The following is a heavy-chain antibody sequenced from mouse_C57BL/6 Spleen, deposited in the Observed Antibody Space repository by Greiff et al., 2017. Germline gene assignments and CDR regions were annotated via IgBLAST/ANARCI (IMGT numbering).Heavy chain of an antibody. V-gene: IGHV1-50*01. CDR1: GYTFTSYW. CDR2: IDPSDSYT. Sequence: QVQLQQPGAELVKPGASVKLSCKASGYTFTSYWMQWVKQRPGQGLEWIGEIDPSDSYTNYNQKFKGKATLTVDTSSSTAYMQLSSLTSEDSAVYYCARSIYYYGSRDFDYWGQGTTLTVSS. CDR3: ARSIYYYGSRDFDY. J-gene: IGHJ2*01. D-gene: IGHD1-1*01.